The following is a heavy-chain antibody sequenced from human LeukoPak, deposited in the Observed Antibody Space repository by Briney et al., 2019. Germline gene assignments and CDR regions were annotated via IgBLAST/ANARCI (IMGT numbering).Heavy chain of an antibody. D-gene: IGHD2-21*02. J-gene: IGHJ4*02. CDR3: ARGGPLEVVTALVDY. Sequence: GESLKISCKGSGYTFTNYWIGWVRQMPGKGLEWMGIIYPGDSDTRYSPSFQGQVTISADKSISTAYLQWSSLKASDTAMYYCARGGPLEVVTALVDYWGQGTLVTVSS. CDR1: GYTFTNYW. CDR2: IYPGDSDT. V-gene: IGHV5-51*01.